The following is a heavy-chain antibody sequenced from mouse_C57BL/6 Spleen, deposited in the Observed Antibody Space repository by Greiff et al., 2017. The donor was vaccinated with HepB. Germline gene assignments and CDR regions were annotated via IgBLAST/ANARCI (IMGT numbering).Heavy chain of an antibody. Sequence: VQRVESGAELAKPGASVKLSCKASGYTFTSYWMHWVKQRPGQGLEWIGYINPSSGYTKYNQKFKDKATLTADKSSSTAYMQLSSLTYEDSAVYYCANYYDYDGFAYWGQGTLVTVSA. J-gene: IGHJ3*01. CDR3: ANYYDYDGFAY. V-gene: IGHV1-7*01. CDR2: INPSSGYT. D-gene: IGHD2-4*01. CDR1: GYTFTSYW.